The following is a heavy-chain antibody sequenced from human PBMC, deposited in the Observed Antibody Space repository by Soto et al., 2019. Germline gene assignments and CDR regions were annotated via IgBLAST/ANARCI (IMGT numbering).Heavy chain of an antibody. CDR3: ARDSGIAAAGTFDY. CDR2: IYYSGST. Sequence: SETLSLTCTVSGGSISSGGYYWSWIRQHPGKGLEWIGYIYYSGSTYYNPSLKSRVTISVDTSKNQFSLKLSSVTVADTAVYYCARDSGIAAAGTFDYWGQGTLVTVS. D-gene: IGHD6-13*01. CDR1: GGSISSGGYY. J-gene: IGHJ4*02. V-gene: IGHV4-31*03.